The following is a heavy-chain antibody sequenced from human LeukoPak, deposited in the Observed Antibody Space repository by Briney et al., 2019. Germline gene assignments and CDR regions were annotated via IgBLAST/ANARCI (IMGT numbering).Heavy chain of an antibody. V-gene: IGHV1-8*02. CDR2: MNPNSGNT. CDR1: GYTFTSYD. J-gene: IGHJ4*02. Sequence: ASVKVSCKASGYTFTSYDINWVRQATGQGLEWMGWMNPNSGNTGYAQKFQGWVTMTRDTSISTAYMELSRLRSDDTAVYYCAREWDAGGFFDYWGQGTLVTVSS. CDR3: AREWDAGGFFDY. D-gene: IGHD3-16*01.